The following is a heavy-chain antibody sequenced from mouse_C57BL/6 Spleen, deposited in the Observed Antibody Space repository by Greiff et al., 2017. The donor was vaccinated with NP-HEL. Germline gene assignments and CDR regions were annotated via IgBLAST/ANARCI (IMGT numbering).Heavy chain of an antibody. D-gene: IGHD2-4*01. CDR2: IDPSDSYT. CDR3: AAGYDYDWFAY. Sequence: QVQLQQPGAELVMPGASVKLSCKASGYTFTSYWMHWVKQRPGQGLEWIGEIDPSDSYTNYNQKFKGKSKLTVDKSSSTAYMQLSSLTSEDSAVYYCAAGYDYDWFAYWGKGTLVTVSA. J-gene: IGHJ3*01. V-gene: IGHV1-69*01. CDR1: GYTFTSYW.